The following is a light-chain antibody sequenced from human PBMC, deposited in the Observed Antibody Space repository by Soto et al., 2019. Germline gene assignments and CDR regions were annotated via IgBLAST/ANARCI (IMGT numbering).Light chain of an antibody. CDR1: QSVSSSY. J-gene: IGKJ4*01. CDR3: QQYGSSPPST. Sequence: EVELTQSAGTLSLTKGERATLSCRASQSVSSSYLAWYQQKPGQAPRLLIYGASSRVTGIPDRFSGSGSGTDFTLTISRLEPEDFAVYYCQQYGSSPPSTFGGGS. V-gene: IGKV3-20*01. CDR2: GAS.